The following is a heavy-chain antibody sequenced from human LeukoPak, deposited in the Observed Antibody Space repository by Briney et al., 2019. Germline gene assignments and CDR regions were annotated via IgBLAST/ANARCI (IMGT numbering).Heavy chain of an antibody. V-gene: IGHV1-69*04. CDR2: IIPIFGIA. CDR3: ARDRSGSPTFDY. D-gene: IGHD1-26*01. Sequence: SVKVSCKASGGTFSSYAISWVRQAPGQGLEWMGRIIPIFGIANYAQKFQGRVTITADKSTSTAYMELSSLRSEDTAVYYCARDRSGSPTFDYWGQGTLVTVSS. CDR1: GGTFSSYA. J-gene: IGHJ4*02.